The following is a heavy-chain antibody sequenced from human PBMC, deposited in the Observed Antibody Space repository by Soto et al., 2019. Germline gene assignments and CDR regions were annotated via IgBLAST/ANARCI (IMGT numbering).Heavy chain of an antibody. D-gene: IGHD2-21*02. V-gene: IGHV4-59*08. J-gene: IGHJ4*02. CDR2: IYYSGST. Sequence: SETLSLTCTVSGGSISSYYWSWIRQPPGTGLEWIGYIYYSGSTNYNPSLKSRVTISVDTSKNQFSLKLTSVTAADTAVYYCARHYCGGGCYYFDYWGQGTLVTVSS. CDR1: GGSISSYY. CDR3: ARHYCGGGCYYFDY.